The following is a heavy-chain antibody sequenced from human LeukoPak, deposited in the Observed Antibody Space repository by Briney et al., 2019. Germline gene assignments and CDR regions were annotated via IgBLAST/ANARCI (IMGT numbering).Heavy chain of an antibody. J-gene: IGHJ4*02. D-gene: IGHD3-10*01. CDR2: IHTSGST. Sequence: SETLSLTCTVSGGSISGYYWSWIRQPPGKGLEWIGYIHTSGSTNYNPSLKSRVTTSVDTSKNQFALKPSSVTAADTAVYYCARQAYYSGSGSWTGFDYWGQGTLVTVSS. CDR1: GGSISGYY. CDR3: ARQAYYSGSGSWTGFDY. V-gene: IGHV4-4*09.